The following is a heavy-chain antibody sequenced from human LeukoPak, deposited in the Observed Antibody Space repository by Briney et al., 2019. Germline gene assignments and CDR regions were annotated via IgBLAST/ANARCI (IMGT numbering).Heavy chain of an antibody. CDR3: ARVCQGRVRCFDY. CDR2: IKQDGSEK. J-gene: IGHJ4*02. Sequence: GGSLRLSCAASGFTFSSYWMSWVRQAPGKGGEWVANIKQDGSEKYYVDSVKGRFTISRDNAKNSLYLQMNSLRAEDTAVYYGARVCQGRVRCFDYWGQGTLVTVSS. V-gene: IGHV3-7*03. D-gene: IGHD6-19*01. CDR1: GFTFSSYW.